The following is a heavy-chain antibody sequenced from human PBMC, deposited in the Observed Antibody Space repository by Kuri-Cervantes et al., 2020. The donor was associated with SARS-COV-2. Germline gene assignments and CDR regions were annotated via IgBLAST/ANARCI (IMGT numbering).Heavy chain of an antibody. CDR2: ISGSGGST. J-gene: IGHJ6*03. D-gene: IGHD6-6*01. V-gene: IGHV3-23*01. CDR3: AKDPRIAAPTYYYYYYMDV. CDR1: GFTFSSYA. Sequence: GGSLRLSCAASGFTFSSYAMSWVRQAPGKGLEWVSAISGSGGSTYYADSVKGRFTISRDNSKNTLYLQMNSLRAEDTAVYYCAKDPRIAAPTYYYYYYMDVWGKGTTVTVSS.